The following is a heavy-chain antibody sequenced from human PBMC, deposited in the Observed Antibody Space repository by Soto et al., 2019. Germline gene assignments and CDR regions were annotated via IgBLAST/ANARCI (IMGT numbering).Heavy chain of an antibody. CDR3: AYCSGGSCYFLDY. CDR1: GYTFTSYA. V-gene: IGHV1-3*01. J-gene: IGHJ4*02. CDR2: INAGNGNT. D-gene: IGHD2-15*01. Sequence: QVQLVQSGAEVKKPGASVKVSCKASGYTFTSYAMHWVRQAPGQRLEWMGWINAGNGNTKYSQKFQGRVTITRDTSASTAYMELSSLRSEDTAVYYCAYCSGGSCYFLDYWGQGTLVTVSS.